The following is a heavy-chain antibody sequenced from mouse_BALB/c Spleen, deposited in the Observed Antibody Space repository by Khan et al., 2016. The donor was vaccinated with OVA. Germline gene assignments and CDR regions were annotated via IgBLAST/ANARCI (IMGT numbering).Heavy chain of an antibody. Sequence: EVQLQESGPGLVKPSQSLSLTCTVTGYSITSDYAWNWIRQFPGNKLEWMGFISYSGKTKYNPSFKSRFSITRDTSTNQFFLQFNSVTTEYTATYYCARVYGGDFDYWGQGTSLTVAS. CDR3: ARVYGGDFDY. D-gene: IGHD1-1*01. V-gene: IGHV3-2*02. CDR1: GYSITSDYA. CDR2: ISYSGKT. J-gene: IGHJ2*02.